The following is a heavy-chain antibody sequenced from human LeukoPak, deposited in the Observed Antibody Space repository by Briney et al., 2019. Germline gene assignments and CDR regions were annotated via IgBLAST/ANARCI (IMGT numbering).Heavy chain of an antibody. CDR2: INPNSGGT. V-gene: IGHV1-2*02. Sequence: ASVKVSCKASGYTFTGYYMHWVRQAPGQGLEWMGWINPNSGGTNYAQKFQGRVTMTRDTSIRTAYMELSRLRSDDTDIYYCARDIVVVPAAPRGCDYWGQGTLVTVSS. D-gene: IGHD2-2*01. CDR1: GYTFTGYY. J-gene: IGHJ4*02. CDR3: ARDIVVVPAAPRGCDY.